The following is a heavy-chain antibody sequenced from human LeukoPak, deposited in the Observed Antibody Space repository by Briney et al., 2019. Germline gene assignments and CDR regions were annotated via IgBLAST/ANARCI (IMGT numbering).Heavy chain of an antibody. CDR2: IGSSGSPT. CDR1: GFAFSSYN. CDR3: ARRPYSDTSGRLSDV. J-gene: IGHJ6*02. V-gene: IGHV3-48*02. Sequence: SGGSLRLSCAASGFAFSSYNMNWVRQAPGKGLEWISYIGSSGSPTHYADSVGGRFTISRDNAENSLYLQMNSLRDEDTAVYFCARRPYSDTSGRLSDVWGQGTTVTVSS. D-gene: IGHD3-22*01.